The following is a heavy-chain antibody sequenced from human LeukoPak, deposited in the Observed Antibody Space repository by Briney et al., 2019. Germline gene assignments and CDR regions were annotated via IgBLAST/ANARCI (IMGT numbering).Heavy chain of an antibody. V-gene: IGHV3-21*01. J-gene: IGHJ4*02. CDR1: GFTFSSYA. D-gene: IGHD3-10*01. Sequence: KAGGSLRLSCAASGFTFSSYAMSWVRQAPGKGLEWVSSISSSSSYIYYADSVKGRFTISRDNAKNSLYLQMNSLRAEDTAVYYCAREDSYYYGSGSYPFDYWGQGTLVTVSS. CDR3: AREDSYYYGSGSYPFDY. CDR2: ISSSSSYI.